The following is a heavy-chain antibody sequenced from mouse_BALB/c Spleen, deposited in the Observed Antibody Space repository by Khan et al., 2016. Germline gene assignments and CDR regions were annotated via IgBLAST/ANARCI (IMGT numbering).Heavy chain of an antibody. CDR1: GYSITSDYA. Sequence: EVKLEESGPGLVKPSQSLSLTCTVTGYSITSDYAWNWIRQFPGNKLEWMGYISYSGSTSYNPSLKSRISNTRDTSKNQFFLQLNSVTTEDTATYYCARAPPRWYFDVWGAGTTVTVSS. CDR2: ISYSGST. CDR3: ARAPPRWYFDV. J-gene: IGHJ1*01. V-gene: IGHV3-2*02.